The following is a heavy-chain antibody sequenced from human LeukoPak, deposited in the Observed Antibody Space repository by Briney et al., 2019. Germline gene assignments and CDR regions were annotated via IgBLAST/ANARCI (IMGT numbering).Heavy chain of an antibody. CDR2: IYSGGST. CDR1: GFTVSSNC. D-gene: IGHD3-10*01. J-gene: IGHJ4*02. V-gene: IGHV3-53*01. CDR3: ARDSRGGSGSYYNRGGFDY. Sequence: GGSLRLSCAASGFTVSSNCMSWVRQAPGKGLEWVSAIYSGGSTYYADSVKGRFTISRDNSKNTLYLQMNSLRAEDTAVYYCARDSRGGSGSYYNRGGFDYWGQGTLITVSS.